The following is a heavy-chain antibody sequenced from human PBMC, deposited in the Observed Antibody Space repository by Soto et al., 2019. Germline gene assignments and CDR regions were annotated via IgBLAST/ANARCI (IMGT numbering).Heavy chain of an antibody. CDR1: GYTLTELS. J-gene: IGHJ3*02. CDR3: ATLTAMAKGDAFDI. V-gene: IGHV1-24*01. CDR2: FDPEDGET. Sequence: ASAKVSCKASGYTLTELSMHWVRQAPGKGLEWMGGFDPEDGETIYAQKFQGRVTMTEDTSTDTAYMELSSLRSEDTAVYYCATLTAMAKGDAFDIWGQGTMVTVSS. D-gene: IGHD5-18*01.